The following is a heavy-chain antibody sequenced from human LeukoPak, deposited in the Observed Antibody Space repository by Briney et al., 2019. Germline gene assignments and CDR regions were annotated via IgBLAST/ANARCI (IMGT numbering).Heavy chain of an antibody. CDR3: ARGEGYFDY. CDR1: GGSFSGYY. V-gene: IGHV4-34*01. Sequence: SETLSLTCAVYGGSFSGYYLSWIRQPPGKGLEWIGEINHSGSTNYNPSLKSRVTISVDTSKNQFSLKLSSVTAADTAVYYCARGEGYFDYWGQGTLVTVSS. CDR2: INHSGST. J-gene: IGHJ4*02.